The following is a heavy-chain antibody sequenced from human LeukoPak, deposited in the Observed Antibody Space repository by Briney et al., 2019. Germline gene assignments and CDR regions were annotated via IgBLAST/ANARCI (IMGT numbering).Heavy chain of an antibody. D-gene: IGHD5-24*01. J-gene: IGHJ5*02. V-gene: IGHV1-69*13. CDR2: IIPIFGTA. CDR1: GGTFSSYA. CDR3: ARDLGEMATQGEWFDP. Sequence: SVKVSCKASGGTFSSYAISWVRQAPGQGLEWMGGIIPIFGTANYAQKFQGRVTITADESTSTAYMELSSLRSEDTAVYYCARDLGEMATQGEWFDPWGQGTLVTVSS.